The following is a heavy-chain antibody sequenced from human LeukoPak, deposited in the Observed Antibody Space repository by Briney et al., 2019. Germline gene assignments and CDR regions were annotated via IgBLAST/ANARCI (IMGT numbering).Heavy chain of an antibody. D-gene: IGHD6-19*01. CDR1: GFTFSSYA. J-gene: IGHJ4*02. CDR3: AKGGYSSGWRNYFDY. V-gene: IGHV3-23*01. Sequence: PGGSLRLSCAASGFTFSSYAMPWVRQAPGKGLEWVSTISATGGSTYYADSVKGRFTISRDNSKDTLYLQMNSLRAEDTAVYYCAKGGYSSGWRNYFDYWGQGTLVTVSS. CDR2: ISATGGST.